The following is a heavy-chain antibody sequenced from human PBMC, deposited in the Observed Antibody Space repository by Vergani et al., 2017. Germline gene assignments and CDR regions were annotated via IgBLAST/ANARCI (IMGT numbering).Heavy chain of an antibody. J-gene: IGHJ6*03. Sequence: EVQLVEPGGGLVQPGGSLRLSCAASGFTFSSYWMSWVRQAPGKGLEWVANIKQDGSEKYYVDSVKGRFTISRDNAKNSLYLQMNSLRAEDTAVYYCAGENGVATGGYYMDVWGKGTTVTVSS. D-gene: IGHD5-12*01. CDR3: AGENGVATGGYYMDV. CDR1: GFTFSSYW. CDR2: IKQDGSEK. V-gene: IGHV3-7*01.